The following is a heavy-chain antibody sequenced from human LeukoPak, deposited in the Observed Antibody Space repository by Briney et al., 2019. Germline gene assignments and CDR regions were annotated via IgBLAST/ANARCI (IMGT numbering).Heavy chain of an antibody. D-gene: IGHD3-10*01. CDR2: INSDGSST. V-gene: IGHV3-74*01. CDR3: ARNAELVWFGELFSWFDP. J-gene: IGHJ5*02. Sequence: PGGSLRLSCAASGFTFSSYWMHWVRQAPGKGLVWVSRINSDGSSTSYADSVKGRFTISRDNAKNTLYLQMNSLRAEDTAVYHCARNAELVWFGELFSWFDPWGQGTLVTVSS. CDR1: GFTFSSYW.